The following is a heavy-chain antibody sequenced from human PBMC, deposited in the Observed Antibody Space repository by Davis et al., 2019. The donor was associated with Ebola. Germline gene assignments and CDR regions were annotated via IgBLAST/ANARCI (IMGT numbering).Heavy chain of an antibody. J-gene: IGHJ4*02. V-gene: IGHV1-18*01. Sequence: ASVKVSCKASGYTFTSYGISWVRQAPGQGLEWMGWISAYNGNTNYAQKFQGRVTMTRDTSTSTVYMELSSLRSEDTAVYYCAREWLFSSNFDYWGQGTLVTVSS. CDR2: ISAYNGNT. CDR1: GYTFTSYG. D-gene: IGHD3-22*01. CDR3: AREWLFSSNFDY.